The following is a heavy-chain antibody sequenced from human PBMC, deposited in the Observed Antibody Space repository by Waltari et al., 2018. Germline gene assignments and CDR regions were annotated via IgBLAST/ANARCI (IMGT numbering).Heavy chain of an antibody. D-gene: IGHD4-4*01. Sequence: QVQLQESGPGLVKPSETLSLTCAVSGYSISSGYYWGWIRQPPGKGLEWIGSIYHSGSTNYNPSLKSRVTISVDTSKNQFSLKLSSVTAADTAVYYCASHDPVTGWFDPWGQGTLVTVSS. CDR1: GYSISSGYY. J-gene: IGHJ5*02. CDR3: ASHDPVTGWFDP. CDR2: IYHSGST. V-gene: IGHV4-38-2*01.